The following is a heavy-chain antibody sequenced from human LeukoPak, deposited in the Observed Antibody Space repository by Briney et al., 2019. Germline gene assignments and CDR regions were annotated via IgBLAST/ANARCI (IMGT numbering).Heavy chain of an antibody. CDR2: IIPIFGTA. CDR3: ASASSIGARPAGGYY. D-gene: IGHD6-6*01. Sequence: SVKVSCKACVGTFSRYPISWVRQAPGQGLEWMGGIIPIFGTANYAQKFQGRVTITADESTSTAYMELSSLRSEDTAVYYCASASSIGARPAGGYYWGQGTLVTVSS. J-gene: IGHJ4*02. CDR1: VGTFSRYP. V-gene: IGHV1-69*13.